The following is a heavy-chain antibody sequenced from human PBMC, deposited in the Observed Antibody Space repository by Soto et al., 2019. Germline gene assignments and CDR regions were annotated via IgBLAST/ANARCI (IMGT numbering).Heavy chain of an antibody. V-gene: IGHV4-30-2*01. Sequence: KPSETLSLTCAVSGGSISSGGYSWSWIRQPPGKGLEWIGYIYHSGSTYYNPSLKSRVTISVDRSKNQFSLKLSSVTAADTAVYYCASTKGSSSSEFDYWGQGXLVTVYS. CDR1: GGSISSGGYS. CDR3: ASTKGSSSSEFDY. D-gene: IGHD6-6*01. CDR2: IYHSGST. J-gene: IGHJ4*02.